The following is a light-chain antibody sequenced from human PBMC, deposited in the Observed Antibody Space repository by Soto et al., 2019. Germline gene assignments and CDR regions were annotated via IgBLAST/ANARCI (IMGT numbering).Light chain of an antibody. J-gene: IGLJ3*02. CDR1: SSDVGGYNY. CDR2: EVS. Sequence: QSVLTQPASVSGSPGQSITISCTGTSSDVGGYNYVSWYQQHPGKAPKLMFYEVSNRPSGVSNRFSGSKSGNTASLTISGLQADDGGDYYCSSYTGSSTLVFGGGTKLTVL. CDR3: SSYTGSSTLV. V-gene: IGLV2-14*01.